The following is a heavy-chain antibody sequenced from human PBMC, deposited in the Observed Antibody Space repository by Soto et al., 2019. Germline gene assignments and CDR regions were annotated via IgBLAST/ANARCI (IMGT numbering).Heavy chain of an antibody. D-gene: IGHD3-22*01. CDR3: ARSMIVVVIPPPDVWFDP. CDR2: ISYDGSNK. Sequence: HPGGSLRLSCAASGFTFSSYAMHWVRQAPGKGLEWVAVISYDGSNKYYADSVKGRFTISRDNSKNTLYLQMNSLRAEDTAVYYCARSMIVVVIPPPDVWFDPWGQGTLVTVSS. V-gene: IGHV3-30-3*01. CDR1: GFTFSSYA. J-gene: IGHJ5*02.